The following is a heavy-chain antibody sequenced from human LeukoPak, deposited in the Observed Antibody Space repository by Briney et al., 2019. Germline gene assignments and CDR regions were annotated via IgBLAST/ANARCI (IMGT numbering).Heavy chain of an antibody. CDR2: ISYDGSNK. J-gene: IGHJ1*01. Sequence: GRSLRLSCAASGFTFSSYAIHWVRQAPGKGLEWVAVISYDGSNKYCADSVKGRFTISRDNSKNTLYLQMNSLRAEDTAVYYCARGGLLWFRFPHPAEYFQHWGQGTLVTVSS. V-gene: IGHV3-30-3*01. CDR1: GFTFSSYA. CDR3: ARGGLLWFRFPHPAEYFQH. D-gene: IGHD3-10*01.